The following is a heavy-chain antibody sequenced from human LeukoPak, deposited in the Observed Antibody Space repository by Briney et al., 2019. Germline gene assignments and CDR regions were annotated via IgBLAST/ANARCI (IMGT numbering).Heavy chain of an antibody. CDR1: GGSISSYY. V-gene: IGHV4-59*08. CDR2: IYYSGST. J-gene: IGHJ4*02. Sequence: SETLSLTCTVSGGSISSYYWSWIRQPPGKGLEWIGYIYYSGSTNYNPSLKSRVTISVDTSKNQFSLKLSSVTAADTAVYYCARLNSSGYYYLYWGQGTLVTVSS. CDR3: ARLNSSGYYYLY. D-gene: IGHD3-22*01.